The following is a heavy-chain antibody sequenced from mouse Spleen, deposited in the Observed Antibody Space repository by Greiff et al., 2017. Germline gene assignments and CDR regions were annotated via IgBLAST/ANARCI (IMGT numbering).Heavy chain of an antibody. J-gene: IGHJ1*01. CDR3: ARQSYWYFDV. V-gene: IGHV5-9*04. CDR1: GFTFSSYT. Sequence: EVQVVESGGGLVKPGGSLKLSCAASGFTFSSYTMSWVRQTPAKRLEWVATISSGGGNTYYPDSVKGRFTISRDNARNTLYLQMSSLRSEDTAMYYCARQSYWYFDVWGAGTTVTVSS. CDR2: ISSGGGNT.